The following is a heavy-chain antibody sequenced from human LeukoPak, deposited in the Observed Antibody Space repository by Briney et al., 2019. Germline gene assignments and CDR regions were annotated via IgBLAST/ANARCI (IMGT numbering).Heavy chain of an antibody. D-gene: IGHD1-26*01. CDR3: VRHLVGVAEGYFDY. J-gene: IGHJ4*02. CDR1: GDSVTSYSYY. Sequence: SETLSLTCTVSGDSVTSYSYYWGWIRQSPRKGLEWIGSVFYRDRTYYNPSLRSRLTITVDPVKNEVSLNLRSVTAADTAIYYCVRHLVGVAEGYFDYWGQGIQITVSS. V-gene: IGHV4-39*01. CDR2: VFYRDRT.